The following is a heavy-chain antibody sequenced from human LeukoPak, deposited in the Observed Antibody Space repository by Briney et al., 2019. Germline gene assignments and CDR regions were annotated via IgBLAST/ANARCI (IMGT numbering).Heavy chain of an antibody. CDR3: ARDRPGSYWYSDL. Sequence: SETLSLTCTVSGGSISSYYWSWIRQPPGKGLEWVGHIYYLGSTNYNPSLKSRVTISIDTSKNYFSLKLNSVIAADTAVYYCARDRPGSYWYSDLWGRGTLVTVSS. CDR2: IYYLGST. J-gene: IGHJ2*01. V-gene: IGHV4-59*01. D-gene: IGHD3-10*01. CDR1: GGSISSYY.